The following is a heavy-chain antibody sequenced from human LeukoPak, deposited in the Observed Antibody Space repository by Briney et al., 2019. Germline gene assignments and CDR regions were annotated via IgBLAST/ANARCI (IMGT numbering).Heavy chain of an antibody. CDR2: ISSSSAYI. CDR1: GFIFSTYS. Sequence: GGSLRLSCSVSGFIFSTYSMNWVRQAPGKGLEWVSSISSSSAYIFDADSLTGRFTISRDNAKNSLYLQMNSLRAEDTAVYYCAKNTYCSGGSCYFQNYYYYYGMDVWGQGTTVTVSS. J-gene: IGHJ6*02. D-gene: IGHD2-15*01. CDR3: AKNTYCSGGSCYFQNYYYYYGMDV. V-gene: IGHV3-21*04.